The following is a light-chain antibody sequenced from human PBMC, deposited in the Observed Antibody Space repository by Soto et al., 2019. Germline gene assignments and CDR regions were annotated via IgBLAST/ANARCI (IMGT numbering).Light chain of an antibody. V-gene: IGKV3-11*01. J-gene: IGKJ4*01. Sequence: EIVLTQSPATLSLSPGNRATLSCRASQSVSSYLAWYQQKPGQAPRLLIYDASNRATVIPARFSGSGSGTDFTLTITSLEPEDFAVYYCQQRSNWPSTFGRGTKVEIK. CDR1: QSVSSY. CDR2: DAS. CDR3: QQRSNWPST.